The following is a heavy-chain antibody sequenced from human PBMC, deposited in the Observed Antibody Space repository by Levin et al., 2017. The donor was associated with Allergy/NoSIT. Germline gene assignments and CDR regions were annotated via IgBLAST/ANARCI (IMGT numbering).Heavy chain of an antibody. Sequence: GGSLRLSCAASGFTFSSYAMHWVRQAPGKGLEWVAVISYDGSNKYYADSVKGRFTISRDNSKNTLYLQMNSLRAEDTAVYYCARDREHDWNYAGHFDYWGQGTLVTVSS. CDR1: GFTFSSYA. CDR3: ARDREHDWNYAGHFDY. D-gene: IGHD1-7*01. CDR2: ISYDGSNK. V-gene: IGHV3-30-3*01. J-gene: IGHJ4*02.